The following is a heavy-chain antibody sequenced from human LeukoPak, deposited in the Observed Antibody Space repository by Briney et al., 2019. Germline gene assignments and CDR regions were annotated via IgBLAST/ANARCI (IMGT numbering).Heavy chain of an antibody. CDR1: GYSISSGYY. V-gene: IGHV4-38-2*02. CDR2: IYHSGST. J-gene: IGHJ4*02. D-gene: IGHD6-13*01. Sequence: PSETLSLTCTVSGYSISSGYYWGWIRQPPGKGLEWIGSIYHSGSTYYNPSLKSRVTISVDTSKNQFSLKLSSVTAADTAVYYCARQSRGAAAGNDYWGQGTLVTVSS. CDR3: ARQSRGAAAGNDY.